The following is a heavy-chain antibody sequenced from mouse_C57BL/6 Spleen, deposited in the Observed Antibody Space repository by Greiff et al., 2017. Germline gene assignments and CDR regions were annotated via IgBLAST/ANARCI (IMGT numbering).Heavy chain of an antibody. CDR1: GYAFSSSW. J-gene: IGHJ3*01. CDR3: ASFKAY. V-gene: IGHV1-82*01. CDR2: IYPGDGDT. Sequence: QVQLQQSGPELVKPGASVKISCKASGYAFSSSWLNWVKQRPGKGLEWIGRIYPGDGDTNYNGKFKGKATLTADKSSSTAYMQLSSLTSEDSAVYFCASFKAYWGQGTLVTVSA.